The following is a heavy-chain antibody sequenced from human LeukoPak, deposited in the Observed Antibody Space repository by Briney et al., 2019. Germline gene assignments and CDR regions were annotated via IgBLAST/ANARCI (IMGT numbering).Heavy chain of an antibody. CDR1: GYTCTDSF. V-gene: IGHV1-2*02. Sequence: ASVKVSCKASGYTCTDSFIHWVRQAPGQGLEWIGWINPNTRGISYAQKFQGRVTLTRDTSISTAYMDLSNLRSDDTAVYYRARGLRGSGIDPWGQGALVTVSS. CDR2: INPNTRGI. CDR3: ARGLRGSGIDP. D-gene: IGHD3-16*01. J-gene: IGHJ5*02.